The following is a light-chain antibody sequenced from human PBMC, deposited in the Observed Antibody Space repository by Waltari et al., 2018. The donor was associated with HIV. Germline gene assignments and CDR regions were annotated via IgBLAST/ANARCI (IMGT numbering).Light chain of an antibody. J-gene: IGLJ2*01. CDR1: NIGSKG. V-gene: IGLV3-21*02. Sequence: SYVLTQPPSVSVAPGQTARITCGGNNIGSKGVHWYQQKPSQAPVLVVYDDSDRPSGIPERVSGSSSGNTATLTISRVEAGDEADFYCQVWDSSTDLRVFGGGTKLTVL. CDR2: DDS. CDR3: QVWDSSTDLRV.